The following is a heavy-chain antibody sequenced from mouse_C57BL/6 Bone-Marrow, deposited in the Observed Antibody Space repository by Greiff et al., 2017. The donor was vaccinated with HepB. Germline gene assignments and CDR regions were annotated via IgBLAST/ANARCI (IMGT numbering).Heavy chain of an antibody. Sequence: VKLQESGAELMKPGASVKLSCKATGYTFTGYWIEWVKQRPGHGLEWLGEILPGSGSTNYNEKFKGKATFTADTSSNTAYMQLSSLTTEDSAIFYCASQGGSFNWAWFGYWGQGTLVTVSA. D-gene: IGHD4-1*02. CDR3: ASQGGSFNWAWFGY. J-gene: IGHJ3*01. CDR2: ILPGSGST. V-gene: IGHV1-9*01. CDR1: GYTFTGYW.